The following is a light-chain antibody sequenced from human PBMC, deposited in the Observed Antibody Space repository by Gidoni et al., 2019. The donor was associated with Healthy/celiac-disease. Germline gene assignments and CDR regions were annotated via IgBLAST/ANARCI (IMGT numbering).Light chain of an antibody. CDR1: SSDVGGYNY. Sequence: QSALTQPASVSGSPGQSITVSCTGTSSDVGGYNYVSWYQQHPGKAPKLMIYDVSNRPPGVSNRFSGSKSGNTASLTISGLQAEDEADYYCSSYTSSSTPEVFGGGTKLTVL. CDR3: SSYTSSSTPEV. CDR2: DVS. J-gene: IGLJ2*01. V-gene: IGLV2-14*03.